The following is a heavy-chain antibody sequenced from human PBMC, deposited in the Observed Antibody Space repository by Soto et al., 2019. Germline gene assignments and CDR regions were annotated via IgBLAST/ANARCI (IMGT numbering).Heavy chain of an antibody. Sequence: ASVKVSCKASGYTFTSYGISWVRQAPGQGLEWMGWISAYNGNTKYAQKLQGRVSMTTDTSTSTAYMELRSLRSDDTAIYYCVRDRGYSNWYDPWGQGTPVTVSS. CDR2: ISAYNGNT. J-gene: IGHJ5*02. V-gene: IGHV1-18*01. D-gene: IGHD5-18*01. CDR3: VRDRGYSNWYDP. CDR1: GYTFTSYG.